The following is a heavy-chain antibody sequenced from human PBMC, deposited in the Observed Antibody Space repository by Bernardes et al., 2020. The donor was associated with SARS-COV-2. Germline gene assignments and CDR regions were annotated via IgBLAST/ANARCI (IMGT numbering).Heavy chain of an antibody. CDR1: GYTLTEVS. CDR2: FDPEDGET. CDR3: ATPLYGLGEYFDL. Sequence: ASVKVSCKVSGYTLTEVSMHWVRQGPGKGLEWMGGFDPEDGETIYAQKCQGRVTMTEDTSTDTAYMELSSLRSEDTAVYYCATPLYGLGEYFDLWGRGTLVTVSS. V-gene: IGHV1-24*01. D-gene: IGHD4-17*01. J-gene: IGHJ2*01.